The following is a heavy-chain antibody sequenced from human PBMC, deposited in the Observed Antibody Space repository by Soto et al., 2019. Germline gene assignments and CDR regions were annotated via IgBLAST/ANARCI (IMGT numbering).Heavy chain of an antibody. Sequence: EVQLLESGGGLVQPGGSLRLSCAASGLTFNSYAMTWVRQAPGRGLEWVSGVDGSGFTSYHEDSVKGRFTISRDISKNTLYLQMNSRRAEDTAVYYCAKALGLYCGGDCFDAFDVWGQGAMGSVSS. CDR3: AKALGLYCGGDCFDAFDV. CDR1: GLTFNSYA. J-gene: IGHJ3*01. V-gene: IGHV3-23*01. D-gene: IGHD2-21*02. CDR2: VDGSGFTS.